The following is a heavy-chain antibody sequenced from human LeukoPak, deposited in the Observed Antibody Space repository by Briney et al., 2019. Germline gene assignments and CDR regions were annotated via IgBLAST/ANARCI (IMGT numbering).Heavy chain of an antibody. V-gene: IGHV3-21*01. CDR1: GFTFSIYW. CDR3: AVDSSGWYKLFDY. CDR2: ISSSSSYI. Sequence: GGSLRLSCAASGFTFSIYWMSWVRQAPGKGLEWVSSISSSSSYIYYADSVKGRFTISRDNAKNSLYLQMNSLRAEDTAVYYCAVDSSGWYKLFDYWGQGTLVTVSS. J-gene: IGHJ4*02. D-gene: IGHD6-19*01.